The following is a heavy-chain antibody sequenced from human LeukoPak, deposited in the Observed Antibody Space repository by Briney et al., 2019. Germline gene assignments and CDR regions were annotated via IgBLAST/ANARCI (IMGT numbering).Heavy chain of an antibody. CDR2: IYSGGST. V-gene: IGHV3-66*01. CDR1: GFTFSSYA. D-gene: IGHD1-7*01. CDR3: VRDGGFPGTTASFEM. J-gene: IGHJ3*02. Sequence: GGSLRLSCAASGFTFSSYAMHWVRQAPGKGLEWVSLIYSGGSTYYADSVKGRFTISRDNDRDSLYLQMNSLRAEDTAVYYCVRDGGFPGTTASFEMWGQGTMVTVSS.